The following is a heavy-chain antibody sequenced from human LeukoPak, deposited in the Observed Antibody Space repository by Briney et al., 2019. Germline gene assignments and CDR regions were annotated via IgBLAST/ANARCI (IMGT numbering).Heavy chain of an antibody. V-gene: IGHV4-59*06. CDR1: GGSISSYY. J-gene: IGHJ4*02. CDR2: IYYSGST. Sequence: SETLSLTCTVSGGSISSYYGSWIRQPPGKGLEWIGYIYYSGSTYYNPSLKSRVTISVDTSKNQFSLKLSSVTAADTAVYYCASDRGTTGDYFDYWGQGTLVTVSS. D-gene: IGHD3-16*01. CDR3: ASDRGTTGDYFDY.